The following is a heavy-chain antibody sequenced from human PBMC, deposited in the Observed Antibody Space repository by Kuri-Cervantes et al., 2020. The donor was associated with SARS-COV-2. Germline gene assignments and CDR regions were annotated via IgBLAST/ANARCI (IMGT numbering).Heavy chain of an antibody. V-gene: IGHV4-59*02. J-gene: IGHJ6*03. CDR2: VSYGGRT. D-gene: IGHD2-2*01. Sequence: ESLKISCTVSGGSVSSYYWSWIRQPPGKGLEWIGYVSYGGRTSYNPSLKSRVTISVDTSKNQFSLKLSSVTAADTAVYYCARAVTETYCSSTSCYLYYYYYYYMDVWGKGTTVTVSS. CDR3: ARAVTETYCSSTSCYLYYYYYYYMDV. CDR1: GGSVSSYY.